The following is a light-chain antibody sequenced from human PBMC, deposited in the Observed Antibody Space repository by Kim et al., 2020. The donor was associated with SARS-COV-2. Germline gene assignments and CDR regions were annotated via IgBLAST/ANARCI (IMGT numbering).Light chain of an antibody. CDR3: QAWDSSTVV. CDR1: KLGDKY. J-gene: IGLJ2*01. V-gene: IGLV3-1*01. Sequence: SYELTQPPSVSVSPGQTASITCSGDKLGDKYACWYQQKPGQSPVLVIYQDSKRPSGIPERFSGSNSGNTATLTISGTQAMDEADYYCQAWDSSTVVCGGGTQLTVL. CDR2: QDS.